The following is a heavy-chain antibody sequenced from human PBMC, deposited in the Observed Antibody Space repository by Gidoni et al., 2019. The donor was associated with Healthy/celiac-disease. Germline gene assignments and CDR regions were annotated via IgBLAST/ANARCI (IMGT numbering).Heavy chain of an antibody. D-gene: IGHD2-2*02. V-gene: IGHV2-5*02. CDR2: IYWDDDK. J-gene: IGHJ4*02. CDR3: ARLLVVPAAIKLNYFDY. Sequence: QITLKESGPTLVKPTQTLTLTCTFSGFSLSTSGVGVGWIRQPPGKALEWLALIYWDDDKRYSPSLKSRLTITKDTSKNQVVLTMTNMDPVDTATYYCARLLVVPAAIKLNYFDYWGQGTLVTVSS. CDR1: GFSLSTSGVG.